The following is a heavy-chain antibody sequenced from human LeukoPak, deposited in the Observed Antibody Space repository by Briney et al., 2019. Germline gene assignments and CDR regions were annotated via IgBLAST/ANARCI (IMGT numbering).Heavy chain of an antibody. CDR3: ASGSEVYYYYYMDV. D-gene: IGHD3-10*01. Sequence: PGGSLRLSCAASGFTFSSYSMNWVRQAPGKGLEWVSSISSSSSYIYYADSVKGRFTISRDNAKNSLYLQMNSLRAEDTAVYYCASGSEVYYYYYMDVWGKGTTVTISS. V-gene: IGHV3-21*01. J-gene: IGHJ6*03. CDR1: GFTFSSYS. CDR2: ISSSSSYI.